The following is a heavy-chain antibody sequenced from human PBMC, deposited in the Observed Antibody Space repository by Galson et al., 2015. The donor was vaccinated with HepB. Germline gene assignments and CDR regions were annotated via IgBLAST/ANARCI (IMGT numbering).Heavy chain of an antibody. J-gene: IGHJ5*02. Sequence: LRLSCAASGFTVSSNYMSLVRQAPGKGLEWVSVIYSGGSTYYADSVKGRFTISRDNSKNTLYLQMNSLRAEDTAVYYCARDWVHGGWFDPWGQGTLVTVSS. CDR2: IYSGGST. D-gene: IGHD1-1*01. CDR3: ARDWVHGGWFDP. CDR1: GFTVSSNY. V-gene: IGHV3-53*01.